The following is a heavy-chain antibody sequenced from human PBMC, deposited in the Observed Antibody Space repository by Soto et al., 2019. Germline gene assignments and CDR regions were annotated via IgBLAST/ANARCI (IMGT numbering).Heavy chain of an antibody. J-gene: IGHJ4*02. D-gene: IGHD6-19*01. CDR3: AKDARAVAGLGVYYFDL. V-gene: IGHV3-9*01. CDR1: GFTFDEYA. Sequence: DVQLLESGGDLVQPGRSLRLSCTASGFTFDEYAMHWIREVPGKGLEWVSVITWNSGGIDYEDSVKGRFTTSRDNAKNTVYLQMNSLRTEDTAVYYCAKDARAVAGLGVYYFDLWGQGALVTVSA. CDR2: ITWNSGGI.